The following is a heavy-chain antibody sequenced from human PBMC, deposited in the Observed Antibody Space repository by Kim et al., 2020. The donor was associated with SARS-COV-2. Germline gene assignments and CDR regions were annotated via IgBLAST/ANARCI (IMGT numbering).Heavy chain of an antibody. V-gene: IGHV1-46*01. D-gene: IGHD3-10*01. CDR2: ISRTGCGT. J-gene: IGHJ5*01. CDR1: GYTFADYY. Sequence: ASVKVSCKTSGYTFADYYINWVRQAPGQGLEWIGIISRTGCGTTYAQKFQGRVTMTRDASTTTVYLELRSLMSEDTAVYFCARAGVAAIWFDSWGQGTLVTVSS. CDR3: ARAGVAAIWFDS.